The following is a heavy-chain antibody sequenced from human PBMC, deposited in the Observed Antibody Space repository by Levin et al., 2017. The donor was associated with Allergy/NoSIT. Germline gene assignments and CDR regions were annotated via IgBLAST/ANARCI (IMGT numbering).Heavy chain of an antibody. CDR1: GFTFSSYD. D-gene: IGHD2-21*02. CDR3: VRWSRVATAEVYDYGMDV. CDR2: VSYDGSNK. J-gene: IGHJ6*02. Sequence: PSGGSLRLSCAASGFTFSSYDIHWVRQAPGKGLEWVAIVSYDGSNKYYVDSVKGRFTISRDNSKNTLYLQMNSLIGDDTAVYYCVRWSRVATAEVYDYGMDVWGQGTTVTVSS. V-gene: IGHV3-33*01.